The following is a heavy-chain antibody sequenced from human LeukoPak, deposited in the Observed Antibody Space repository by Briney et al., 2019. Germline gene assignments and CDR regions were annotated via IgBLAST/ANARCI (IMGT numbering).Heavy chain of an antibody. CDR1: GGTFSSYA. Sequence: SVKASCKASGGTFSSYAISWVRQAPGQGLEWMGGIIPIFGTANYAQKFQGRVTITTDESTSTAYMELSSLRSEDTAVYYCARDRFWSGLFPWFDPWGQGTLVTVSS. CDR3: ARDRFWSGLFPWFDP. D-gene: IGHD3-3*01. J-gene: IGHJ5*02. V-gene: IGHV1-69*05. CDR2: IIPIFGTA.